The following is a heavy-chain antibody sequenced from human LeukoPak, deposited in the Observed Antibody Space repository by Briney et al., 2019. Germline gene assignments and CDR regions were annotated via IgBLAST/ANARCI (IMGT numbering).Heavy chain of an antibody. CDR2: ISHRGST. CDR1: GYSVSSAYH. Sequence: PSETLSLTCTVSGYSVSSAYHWGWIRQPPGKGLQCIGTISHRGSTYYTPSLKSRVTISLGTSNNQFSLKLSSVTTADTAVYYCARDVDGGTFDYWGPGTLVTVSS. V-gene: IGHV4-38-2*02. D-gene: IGHD4-23*01. CDR3: ARDVDGGTFDY. J-gene: IGHJ4*02.